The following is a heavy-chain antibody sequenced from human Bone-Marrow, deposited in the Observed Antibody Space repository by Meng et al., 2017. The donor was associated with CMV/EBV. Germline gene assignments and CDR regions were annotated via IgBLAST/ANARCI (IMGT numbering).Heavy chain of an antibody. J-gene: IGHJ6*02. Sequence: GESLKISCAASGFTFSSYSMNWVRQAPGKGLEWVSSISSSSSYIYYADSVKGRFTISRDNAKNSLYLQMNSLRAEDTAVYYCARDAHRSPSIADYYYYYYGMDVWGQGTTVTVSS. CDR3: ARDAHRSPSIADYYYYYYGMDV. V-gene: IGHV3-21*01. D-gene: IGHD6-6*01. CDR2: ISSSSSYI. CDR1: GFTFSSYS.